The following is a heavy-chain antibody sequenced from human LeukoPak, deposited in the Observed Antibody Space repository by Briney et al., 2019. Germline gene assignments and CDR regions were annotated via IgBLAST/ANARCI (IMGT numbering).Heavy chain of an antibody. Sequence: SETLSLTCTVSGGFISSSTHYWGWIRQPPGKGPEWIGSIYYSGSTYYNPSLKSRVTISVDTSKNHFSLNLTSVTAADTAVYYCARQRGYYGSGSKVDYWGQGSLVTVSS. V-gene: IGHV4-39*01. D-gene: IGHD3-10*01. CDR1: GGFISSSTHY. J-gene: IGHJ4*02. CDR2: IYYSGST. CDR3: ARQRGYYGSGSKVDY.